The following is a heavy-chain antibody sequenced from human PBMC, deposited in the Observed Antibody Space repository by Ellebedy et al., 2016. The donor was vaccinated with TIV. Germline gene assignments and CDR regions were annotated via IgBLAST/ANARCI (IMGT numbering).Heavy chain of an antibody. V-gene: IGHV5-51*01. D-gene: IGHD1-14*01. CDR2: VYPGDSDT. Sequence: GESLKISCTDSRYNFTNYWIGWVRQMPGKGLEWMGIVYPGDSDTIYSPSFQGQVTISADKSISTAYLQWSSLKPSDTAMYYCARLPNNHTLNTGGRENDGLDIWGHGTMVTVSS. CDR1: RYNFTNYW. CDR3: ARLPNNHTLNTGGRENDGLDI. J-gene: IGHJ3*02.